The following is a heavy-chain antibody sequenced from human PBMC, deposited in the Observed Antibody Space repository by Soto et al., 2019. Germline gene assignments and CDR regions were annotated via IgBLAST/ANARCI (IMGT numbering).Heavy chain of an antibody. J-gene: IGHJ6*02. CDR2: IDPSDSYT. CDR3: ATSYPXHWLLQYYYYGIAV. Sequence: PGESLKISCKGSGYSFTSYWISWVRQMPGKGLEWMGRIDPSDSYTNYSPSFQGHVTISADKSISTAYLQWSSLKASDTAMYYCATSYPXHWLLQYYYYGIAVWAQRTTVTVSS. V-gene: IGHV5-10-1*01. D-gene: IGHD6-19*01. CDR1: GYSFTSYW.